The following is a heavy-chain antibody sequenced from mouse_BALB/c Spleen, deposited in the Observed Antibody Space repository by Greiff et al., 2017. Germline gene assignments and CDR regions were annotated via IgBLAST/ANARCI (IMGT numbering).Heavy chain of an antibody. V-gene: IGHV5-12-2*01. Sequence: EVQRVESGGGLVQPGGSLKLSCAASGFTFSSYTMSWVRQTPEKRLEWVAYISNGGGSTYYPDTVKGRFTISRDNAKNTLYLQMSSLKSEDTAMYYCARFITTVVGYYFDYWGQGTTRTVSS. CDR3: ARFITTVVGYYFDY. D-gene: IGHD1-1*01. J-gene: IGHJ2*01. CDR2: ISNGGGST. CDR1: GFTFSSYT.